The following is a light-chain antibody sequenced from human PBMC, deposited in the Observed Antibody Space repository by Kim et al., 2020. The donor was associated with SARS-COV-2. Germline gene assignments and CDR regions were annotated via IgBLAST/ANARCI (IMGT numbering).Light chain of an antibody. CDR2: AAS. Sequence: DIQLTQSPSFLFASVGDRVTITCRSSQGISSYLAWYQQKPGKAAKLLIYAASTLQSWVPSRFSGSGSGTVLTLIINSLQPEDFATYCCQQLNSYSRRTIGGGTKADIK. V-gene: IGKV1-9*01. CDR1: QGISSY. J-gene: IGKJ4*01. CDR3: QQLNSYSRRT.